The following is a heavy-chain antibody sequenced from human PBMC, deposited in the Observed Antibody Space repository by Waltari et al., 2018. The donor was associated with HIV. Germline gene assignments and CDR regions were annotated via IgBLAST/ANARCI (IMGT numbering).Heavy chain of an antibody. CDR3: VRDQEVVRGYYYGMDV. CDR2: IKYDGNGM. J-gene: IGHJ6*02. Sequence: EAKLVDSGGGLVQPGGSLRLSCAASGFTFSNFWMGWVRQAQGKGRKGVAKIKYDGNGMYYVDSVKGRFTIAIDNAKMSLYLQMNSLRAEDTAVYYWVRDQEVVRGYYYGMDVWGLGTTVTVPS. D-gene: IGHD2-15*01. CDR1: GFTFSNFW. V-gene: IGHV3-7*01.